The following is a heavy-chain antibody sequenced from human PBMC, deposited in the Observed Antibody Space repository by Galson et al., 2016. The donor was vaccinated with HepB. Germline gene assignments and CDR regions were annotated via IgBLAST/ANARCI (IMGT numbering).Heavy chain of an antibody. J-gene: IGHJ6*02. CDR3: ARVAYGGLTGYYGMDV. CDR2: IYYSGST. V-gene: IGHV4-30-4*01. D-gene: IGHD1-26*01. Sequence: TLSLTCTVSGGSIRSGGFYWSWIRQPPGKGLEWIGYIYYSGSTYYNPSLTSRIIISVDTSKNQFSMKLTSVTAADTAVYYCARVAYGGLTGYYGMDVWGQGALVTVSS. CDR1: GGSIRSGGFY.